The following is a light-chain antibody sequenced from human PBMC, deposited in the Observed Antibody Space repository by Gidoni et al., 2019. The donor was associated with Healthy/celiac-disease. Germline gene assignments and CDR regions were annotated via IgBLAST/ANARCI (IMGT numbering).Light chain of an antibody. CDR3: QQYYSTPPECS. CDR2: WAS. J-gene: IGKJ2*04. Sequence: DIVMTQSPDSLAVSLGERATINCKSSQSVLYSSNNKNYLAWYQQKPGQPPKLLIYWASTRESGVPDRFSGSGSGTDFTLTISSLQAEDVAVYYCQQYYSTPPECSFGQGTKLEIK. CDR1: QSVLYSSNNKNY. V-gene: IGKV4-1*01.